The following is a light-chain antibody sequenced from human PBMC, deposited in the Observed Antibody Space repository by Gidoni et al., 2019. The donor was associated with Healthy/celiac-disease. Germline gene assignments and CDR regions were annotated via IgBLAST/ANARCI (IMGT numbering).Light chain of an antibody. J-gene: IGLJ3*02. CDR3: VLYMGSGISV. V-gene: IGLV8-61*01. Sequence: QPVVHQDPSFSVSAAGTVTVTCGLSSGSVSTSYYPSWYQQTPGQAPRTLIYSTNTRSSGVPDRFSGSILGNKAALTITGAQADDESDYYCVLYMGSGISVFGGGTKLTVL. CDR1: SGSVSTSYY. CDR2: STN.